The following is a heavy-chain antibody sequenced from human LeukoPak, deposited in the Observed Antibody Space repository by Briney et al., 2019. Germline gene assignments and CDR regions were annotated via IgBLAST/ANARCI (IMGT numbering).Heavy chain of an antibody. V-gene: IGHV1-69*13. J-gene: IGHJ6*02. D-gene: IGHD3-9*01. Sequence: GASVTVSCTASGGTFSSYAISWVRQAPGQGLEWMGGIIPIFGTANYAQKFQGRVTITADESTSTAYMELSSLRSEDTAVYYCARDRLTIFYGMDVWGQGTTVTVSS. CDR1: GGTFSSYA. CDR2: IIPIFGTA. CDR3: ARDRLTIFYGMDV.